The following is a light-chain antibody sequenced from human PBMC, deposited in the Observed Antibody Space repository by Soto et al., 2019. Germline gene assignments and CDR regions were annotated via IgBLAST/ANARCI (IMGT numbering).Light chain of an antibody. V-gene: IGLV2-14*01. CDR3: SSYTTTSTYV. Sequence: QSALTQPASVSGSPGQSITISCTGTSSDVGGYDYVSWYQQHPGKAPKFMIYEVTNRPSGVSHRFSGSKSGNTASLTISGLQAEDEADYYCSSYTTTSTYVFGTGTKGNVL. J-gene: IGLJ1*01. CDR2: EVT. CDR1: SSDVGGYDY.